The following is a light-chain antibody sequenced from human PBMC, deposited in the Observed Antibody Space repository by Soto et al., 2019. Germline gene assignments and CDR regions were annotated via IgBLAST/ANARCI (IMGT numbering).Light chain of an antibody. CDR2: KAS. CDR1: QTISSW. J-gene: IGKJ5*01. Sequence: DIQMTQSPSTLSGSVGDRVTITCRASQTISSWLAWYQQKPGKAPKLLIYKASTLKSGVPSRFSGSGSGTDFTLTISSLQPEDFATYYCQHADSFPLITFGQGTRRESK. CDR3: QHADSFPLIT. V-gene: IGKV1-5*03.